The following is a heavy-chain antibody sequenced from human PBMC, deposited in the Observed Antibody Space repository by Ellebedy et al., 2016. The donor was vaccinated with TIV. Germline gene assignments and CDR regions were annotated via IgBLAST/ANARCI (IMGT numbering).Heavy chain of an antibody. J-gene: IGHJ3*01. Sequence: GESLKISCVASGFSFSSYNMNWVRQAPGKGLEWVSSLSSRNTYIYYADSVKGRFTISRDNDKNSLYLQMNSLRAEETAVYYCARDDSPYCGGDWHADDAFDFWGQGTMVIVSS. V-gene: IGHV3-21*01. CDR3: ARDDSPYCGGDWHADDAFDF. CDR2: LSSRNTYI. CDR1: GFSFSSYN. D-gene: IGHD2-21*02.